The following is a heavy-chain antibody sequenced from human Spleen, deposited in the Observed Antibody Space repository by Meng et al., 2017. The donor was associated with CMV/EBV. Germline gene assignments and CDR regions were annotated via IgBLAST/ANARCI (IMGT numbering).Heavy chain of an antibody. Sequence: GGSLRLSCAASGFTFSSYAMSWVRQAPGKGLEWVSVIYSGGSTYHADSVKGRFTISRDNPKNTLYLQMNSLRAEDTAVYYCARDCGGDCHYYYYGMDVWGQGTTVTVSS. CDR3: ARDCGGDCHYYYYGMDV. J-gene: IGHJ6*02. CDR1: GFTFSSYA. V-gene: IGHV3-66*02. CDR2: IYSGGST. D-gene: IGHD2-21*01.